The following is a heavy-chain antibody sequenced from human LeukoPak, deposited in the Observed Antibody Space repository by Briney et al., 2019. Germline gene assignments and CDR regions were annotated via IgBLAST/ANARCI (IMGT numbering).Heavy chain of an antibody. Sequence: ASVKVSCKASGYTFTGYYMHWVRQAPGQGLKWMEWINPNSGGTNYAQKFQGRVTMTRDTSISTAYMELSRLRSDDTAVYYCAGSGSYANWFDPWGQGTLVTVSS. J-gene: IGHJ5*02. D-gene: IGHD1-26*01. CDR2: INPNSGGT. CDR1: GYTFTGYY. CDR3: AGSGSYANWFDP. V-gene: IGHV1-2*02.